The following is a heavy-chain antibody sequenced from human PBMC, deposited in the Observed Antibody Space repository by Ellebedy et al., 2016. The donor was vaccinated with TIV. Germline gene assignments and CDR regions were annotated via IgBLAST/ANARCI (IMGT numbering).Heavy chain of an antibody. CDR2: IYYSGST. CDR3: ARVRASGITGGSMDV. CDR1: GGSISSGGYY. Sequence: SETLSLTCTVSGGSISSGGYYWSWIRQHPGKGLEWIGYIYYSGSTYYNPSLKSRVTISVDTSKNQFSLKLSSVTAADTAVYYCARVRASGITGGSMDVWGQGTTVTVSS. D-gene: IGHD3-16*01. J-gene: IGHJ6*02. V-gene: IGHV4-31*03.